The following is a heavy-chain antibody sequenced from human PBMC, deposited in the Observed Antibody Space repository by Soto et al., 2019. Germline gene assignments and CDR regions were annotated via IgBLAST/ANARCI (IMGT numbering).Heavy chain of an antibody. J-gene: IGHJ4*02. D-gene: IGHD6-19*01. V-gene: IGHV3-33*01. CDR2: IWYDGSNK. Sequence: QVQLVESGGGVVQPGRSLRLSCAASGFTFSRYGMHWVRQAPGKGLEWVAVIWYDGSNKYYADSVKGRFTISRDNSKNTLYLQMNSLRAEDTAVYYCARDGVAVAGAAHADYWGQGTLVTVSS. CDR3: ARDGVAVAGAAHADY. CDR1: GFTFSRYG.